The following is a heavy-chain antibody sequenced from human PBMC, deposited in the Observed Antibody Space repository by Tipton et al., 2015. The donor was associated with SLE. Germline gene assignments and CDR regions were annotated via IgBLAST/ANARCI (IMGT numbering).Heavy chain of an antibody. CDR2: IYYSGST. Sequence: TLSLTCTVSGGSISSSSYYWGWIRQPPGKGLEWIGSIYYSGSTYYNPSLKSRVTISVDTSKNQFSLKLTSVTAADTAVYYCARVSGWYQYAFDIWGQGTMVTVSS. CDR1: GGSISSSSYY. D-gene: IGHD6-19*01. V-gene: IGHV4-39*07. CDR3: ARVSGWYQYAFDI. J-gene: IGHJ3*02.